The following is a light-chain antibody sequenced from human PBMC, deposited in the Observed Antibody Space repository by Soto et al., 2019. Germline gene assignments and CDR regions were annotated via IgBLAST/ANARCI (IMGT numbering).Light chain of an antibody. CDR2: AAS. V-gene: IGKV1-39*01. CDR1: KSISTK. CDR3: QQSYKSPPT. J-gene: IGKJ1*01. Sequence: DIQMTQSPYSLSASVGDRVTITCRASKSISTKLNWYQQKPGKVPKLLIYAASSLQTGVPSRFSGSGSGTDFTLTISSLQPEDFATYYCQQSYKSPPTFGPGTNVDI.